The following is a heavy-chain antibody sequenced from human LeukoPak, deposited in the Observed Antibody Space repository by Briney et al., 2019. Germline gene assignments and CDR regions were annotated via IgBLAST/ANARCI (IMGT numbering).Heavy chain of an antibody. CDR2: ISGSGSST. Sequence: GGSLRLSCAASGFTFSSYVMQWVRQAPGKGLDWVSSISGSGSSTYYAESVKGRVTISRDNSQNTLYLQMNSLRAEDTAIYYCAKDLPYYYDSSGSGDAFDIWGRGTMVTVST. D-gene: IGHD3-22*01. J-gene: IGHJ3*02. CDR1: GFTFSSYV. V-gene: IGHV3-23*01. CDR3: AKDLPYYYDSSGSGDAFDI.